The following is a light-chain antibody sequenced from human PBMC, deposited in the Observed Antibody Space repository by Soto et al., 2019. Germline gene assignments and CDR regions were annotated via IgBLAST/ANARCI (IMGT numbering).Light chain of an antibody. Sequence: DIQMTQSPSTLSASVGDRVTITCRASQSISTWLAWYQQKPGKAPKLLIYDASSLESGVPSRFSGGGSGTEFTLTISSLQPDDFGTYYCQQYNSSSWTFGQGTKMGIK. V-gene: IGKV1-5*01. CDR2: DAS. CDR1: QSISTW. J-gene: IGKJ1*01. CDR3: QQYNSSSWT.